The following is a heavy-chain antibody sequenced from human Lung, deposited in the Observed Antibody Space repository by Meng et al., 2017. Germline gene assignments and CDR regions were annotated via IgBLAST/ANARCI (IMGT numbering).Heavy chain of an antibody. CDR2: IATDGSLV. V-gene: IGHV3-30*04. CDR1: GFTLSTYT. J-gene: IGHJ3*02. D-gene: IGHD2-15*01. CDR3: AREGGPTDSTRGAFDI. Sequence: GESLKISCIASGFTLSTYTMHWVRQAPGKGLEWVPVIATDGSLVYYADSVKGRFTVSRDTSKNTLYLQMNSLRAEDTAVYYCAREGGPTDSTRGAFDIWGQGTMVTVSS.